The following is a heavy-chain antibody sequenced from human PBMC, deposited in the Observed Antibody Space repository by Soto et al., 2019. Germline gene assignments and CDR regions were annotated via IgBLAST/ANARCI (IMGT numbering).Heavy chain of an antibody. Sequence: SETLSLTCTVSGGSISSSSYYWGWIRQPPGKGLEWIGSIYYSGSTYYNPSLKSRVTTSVDTSKNQFSLTLSSVTAADTAVYYCARSTEWEQYSDYWGQGTLVTVSS. J-gene: IGHJ4*02. V-gene: IGHV4-39*01. CDR1: GGSISSSSYY. CDR2: IYYSGST. CDR3: ARSTEWEQYSDY. D-gene: IGHD1-26*01.